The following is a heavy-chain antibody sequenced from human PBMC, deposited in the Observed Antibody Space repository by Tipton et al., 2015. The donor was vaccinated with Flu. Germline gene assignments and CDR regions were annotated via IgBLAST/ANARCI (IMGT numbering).Heavy chain of an antibody. J-gene: IGHJ6*02. CDR2: ISGVGVST. CDR1: RFTFSTDA. D-gene: IGHD6-19*01. Sequence: SLRLSCAASRFTFSTDAMSWVRQAPGKGLEWVSSISGVGVSTYYADSVKGRFTITRDNSKNTVYLQMNSLRAEDTAVYYCARDPDSSGWPSSYSYGKDGWGQGATVTVSS. V-gene: IGHV3-23*01. CDR3: ARDPDSSGWPSSYSYGKDG.